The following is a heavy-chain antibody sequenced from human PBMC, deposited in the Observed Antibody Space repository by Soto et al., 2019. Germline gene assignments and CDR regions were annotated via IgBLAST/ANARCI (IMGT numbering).Heavy chain of an antibody. CDR2: ISGSGGST. Sequence: PGVSLRLSCAASGFTFSSYAMSWVRQAPGKGLEWVSAISGSGGSTYYADSVKGRFTISRDNSKNTLYLQMNSLRAKDTAVYYCAKDYGSESYRGGDYWGQGTLVTVSS. CDR3: AKDYGSESYRGGDY. D-gene: IGHD3-10*01. J-gene: IGHJ4*02. CDR1: GFTFSSYA. V-gene: IGHV3-23*01.